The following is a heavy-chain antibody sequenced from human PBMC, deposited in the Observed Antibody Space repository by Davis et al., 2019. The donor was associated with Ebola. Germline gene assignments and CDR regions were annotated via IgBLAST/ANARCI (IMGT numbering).Heavy chain of an antibody. D-gene: IGHD6-19*01. CDR2: IYSGGST. CDR1: GFTVSSNY. J-gene: IGHJ6*02. V-gene: IGHV3-53*01. CDR3: ARDPVAGTLGYYYGMDV. Sequence: GESLKISCAASGFTVSSNYMSWVRQAPGKGLEWVSVIYSGGSTYYADSVKGRFTISRDNSKNTLYLQMNSLRAEDTAVYYCARDPVAGTLGYYYGMDVWGQGTTVTVSS.